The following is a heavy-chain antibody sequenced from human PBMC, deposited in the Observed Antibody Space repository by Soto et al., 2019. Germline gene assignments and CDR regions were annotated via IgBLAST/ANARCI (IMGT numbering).Heavy chain of an antibody. CDR3: AKLHDFWSGWNDY. Sequence: PGGSLRLSCAASGFTFSSYAMSWVRQAPGKGLEWVSAISGSGGSTYYADSVKGRFTISRDNSKNTPYLQMNSLRAEDTAVYYCAKLHDFWSGWNDYWGQGTLVTVSS. V-gene: IGHV3-23*01. D-gene: IGHD3-3*01. CDR2: ISGSGGST. CDR1: GFTFSSYA. J-gene: IGHJ4*02.